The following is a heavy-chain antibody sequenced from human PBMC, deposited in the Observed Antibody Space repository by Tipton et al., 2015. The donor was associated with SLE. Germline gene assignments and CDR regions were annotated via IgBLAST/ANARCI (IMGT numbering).Heavy chain of an antibody. D-gene: IGHD6-19*01. V-gene: IGHV4-59*01. CDR3: ARGNQIAVAGAFDI. Sequence: TLSLTCTVSGGSISSYYWSWIRQPPGKGLEWIGYIYYSGSTNYNPSLKSRVTISVDTSKNQFSLKLSSVTAADTAVYYCARGNQIAVAGAFDIWGQRTMVTVSS. CDR2: IYYSGST. CDR1: GGSISSYY. J-gene: IGHJ3*02.